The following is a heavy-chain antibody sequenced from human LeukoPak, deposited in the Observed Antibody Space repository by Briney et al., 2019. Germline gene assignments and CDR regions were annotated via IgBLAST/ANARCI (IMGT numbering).Heavy chain of an antibody. CDR1: GYTFTGYY. V-gene: IGHV1-2*02. D-gene: IGHD1-1*01. Sequence: ASVKVSCKASGYTFTGYYMHWVRQAPGQGLEWMGWINPNSGGTNYAQKFQGRVTMTRDTSISTAYLQWSSLKASDTAMYYCARMVRYNWNDAFDYWGQGTLVTVSS. CDR2: INPNSGGT. J-gene: IGHJ4*02. CDR3: ARMVRYNWNDAFDY.